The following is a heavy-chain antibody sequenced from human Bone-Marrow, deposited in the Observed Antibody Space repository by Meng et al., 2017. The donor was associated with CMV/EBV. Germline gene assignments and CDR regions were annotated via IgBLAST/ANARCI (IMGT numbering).Heavy chain of an antibody. CDR1: SCGGNN. CDR3: ARVRGYYGSGSYYRQVYFDY. J-gene: IGHJ4*02. D-gene: IGHD3-10*01. Sequence: SCGGNNWRLIRQPRGKGLEWIEEINHSGSTNYNPSLKSRVTISVDTSKNQFSLKLSSVTAADTAVYYCARVRGYYGSGSYYRQVYFDYWGQGTLVTVSS. V-gene: IGHV4-34*01. CDR2: INHSGST.